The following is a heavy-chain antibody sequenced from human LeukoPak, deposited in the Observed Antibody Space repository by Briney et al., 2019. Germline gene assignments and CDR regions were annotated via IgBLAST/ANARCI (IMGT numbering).Heavy chain of an antibody. J-gene: IGHJ5*02. D-gene: IGHD1-1*01. V-gene: IGHV4-59*12. CDR3: ARGTERASWFDP. CDR1: GGSISSYY. Sequence: SETLSLTCTVSGGSISSYYWSWIRQPPGKGLEWIGYIYHSGSTYYSPSLKSRVTISVDRSKNQFSLKLSSVTAADTAVYYCARGTERASWFDPWGQGTLVTVSS. CDR2: IYHSGST.